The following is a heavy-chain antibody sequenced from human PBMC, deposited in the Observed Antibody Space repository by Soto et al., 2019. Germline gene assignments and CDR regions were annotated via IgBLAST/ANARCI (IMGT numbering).Heavy chain of an antibody. CDR1: GGSISSGGYS. CDR3: ARHEYSSGWYYFDY. V-gene: IGHV4-30-2*01. CDR2: IYHSGST. Sequence: SETLSLTCAVSGGSISSGGYSWSWIRQPPGKGLEWIGYIYHSGSTYYNPSLKSRVTISVDRSKNQFSLKLSSVTAADTAVYYCARHEYSSGWYYFDYWGQGTLVTVSS. D-gene: IGHD6-19*01. J-gene: IGHJ4*02.